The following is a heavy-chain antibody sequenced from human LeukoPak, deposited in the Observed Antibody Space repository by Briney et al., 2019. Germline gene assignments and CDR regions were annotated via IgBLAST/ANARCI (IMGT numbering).Heavy chain of an antibody. CDR3: ARGYDSSGYYYYFDY. D-gene: IGHD3-22*01. CDR1: GGSISSSNW. CDR2: IYHSGST. J-gene: IGHJ4*02. Sequence: PSGTLSLTCAVSGGSISSSNWWSWVRQPPGKGLEWIGYIYHSGSTYYNPSLKSRVTISVDRSKNQFSLKLSSVTAADTAVYYCARGYDSSGYYYYFDYWGQGTLVTVSS. V-gene: IGHV4-4*02.